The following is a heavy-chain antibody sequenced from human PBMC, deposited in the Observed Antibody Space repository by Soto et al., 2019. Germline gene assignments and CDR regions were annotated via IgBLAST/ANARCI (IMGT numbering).Heavy chain of an antibody. D-gene: IGHD3-10*01. CDR2: ISSSGSTI. J-gene: IGHJ6*03. CDR3: AREAVLWFGEFLYYYMDV. V-gene: IGHV3-11*01. Sequence: GGSLRLSCAASGFTFSDYYMSWIRQAPGKGLGWVSYISSSGSTIYYADSVKGRFTISRDNAKNSLYLQMNSLRAEDTAVYYCAREAVLWFGEFLYYYMDVWGKGTTVTVSS. CDR1: GFTFSDYY.